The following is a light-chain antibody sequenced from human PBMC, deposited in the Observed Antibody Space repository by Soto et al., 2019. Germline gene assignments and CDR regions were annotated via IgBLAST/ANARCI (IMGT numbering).Light chain of an antibody. CDR3: SAWDDSLNGWV. J-gene: IGLJ3*02. CDR2: RNN. V-gene: IGLV1-44*01. Sequence: QSVLTQPPSASGTPGQRVTISCSGSSSNIGGDTVNWYYQLPGTAPKVLIYRNNQRPSGVPDRFSGSKSGTSASLAISGLQPEDEGDYYCSAWDDSLNGWVFGGGTKLTVL. CDR1: SSNIGGDT.